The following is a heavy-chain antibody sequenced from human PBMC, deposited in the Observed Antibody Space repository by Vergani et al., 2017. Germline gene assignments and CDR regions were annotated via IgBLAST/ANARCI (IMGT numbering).Heavy chain of an antibody. CDR1: GFTFSSYA. CDR3: AAYYYDSSGYPPFDY. J-gene: IGHJ4*02. V-gene: IGHV3-23*01. CDR2: ISGSGGST. D-gene: IGHD3-22*01. Sequence: EVQLLESGGGLVQPGGSLRLSCAASGFTFSSYAMSWVRQAPGKGLEWVSAISGSGGSTYYADSVKGRFTISRDNSKNTLYLQMNSLRAEDTAVYYCAAYYYDSSGYPPFDYWGQGTLVTVSS.